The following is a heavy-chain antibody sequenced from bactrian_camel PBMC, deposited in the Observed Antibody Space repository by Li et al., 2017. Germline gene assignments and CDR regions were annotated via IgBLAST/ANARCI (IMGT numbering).Heavy chain of an antibody. CDR2: IDNDGKT. J-gene: IGHJ6*01. V-gene: IGHV3S53*01. Sequence: HVQLVESGGDSVQAGGSLRLSCVASGNTGNCMGWFRQASQDKEREAVAIIDNDGKTNYTDSVKGRFTISKDSAKNTLYLQMNNLKPEDTGGYYCAAAALNRCGTEWSSSRLYNSWGQGTQVTVS. CDR1: GNTGNC. D-gene: IGHD2*01. CDR3: AAAALNRCGTEWSSSRLYNS.